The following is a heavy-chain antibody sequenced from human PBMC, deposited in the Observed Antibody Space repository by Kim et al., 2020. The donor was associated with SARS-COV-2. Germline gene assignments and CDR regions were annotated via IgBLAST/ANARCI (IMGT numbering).Heavy chain of an antibody. CDR1: GYTFTSYG. J-gene: IGHJ4*02. CDR3: ARDPAYDSSVYAADY. V-gene: IGHV1-18*01. Sequence: ASVKVSCKASGYTFTSYGNSWLRQAPGQGLEWMGWISVYNANTNYAQNLQARLTMTTDTSTSTAYMELRSLTSDDTAVYYCARDPAYDSSVYAADYWGQG. CDR2: ISVYNANT. D-gene: IGHD3-22*01.